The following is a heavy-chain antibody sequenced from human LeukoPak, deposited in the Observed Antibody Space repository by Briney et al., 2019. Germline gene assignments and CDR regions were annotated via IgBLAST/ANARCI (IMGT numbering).Heavy chain of an antibody. V-gene: IGHV3-30-3*01. CDR2: ISYDGSNK. D-gene: IGHD3-22*01. CDR1: GFTFSSYA. Sequence: GRSLRLSCAASGFTFSSYAMHWVRQAPGKGLEWVAVISYDGSNKYYADSVKGRFTISRDNSKNTLYLQMNSLRVEDTAVYYCARDLDSSGYYYVIAYWGQGTLVSVSS. CDR3: ARDLDSSGYYYVIAY. J-gene: IGHJ4*02.